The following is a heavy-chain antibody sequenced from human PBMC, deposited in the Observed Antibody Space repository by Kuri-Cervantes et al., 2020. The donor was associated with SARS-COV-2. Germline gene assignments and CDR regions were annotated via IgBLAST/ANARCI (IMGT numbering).Heavy chain of an antibody. D-gene: IGHD7-27*01. CDR2: IFSGDSDT. CDR3: ARRLPVDTRNWGFDY. Sequence: GGSLRLSCKGSGYSFASYWIGWVRHMPRKGLDWRGTIFSGDSDTRYSPSFQGQVTISADKSINTASLQWSSLKAPDSAMYYCARRLPVDTRNWGFDYWGKGTLVTVSS. V-gene: IGHV5-51*01. J-gene: IGHJ4*02. CDR1: GYSFASYW.